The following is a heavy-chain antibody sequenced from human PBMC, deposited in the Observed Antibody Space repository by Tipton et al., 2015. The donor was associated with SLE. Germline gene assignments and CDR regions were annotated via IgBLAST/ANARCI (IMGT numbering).Heavy chain of an antibody. CDR1: SGSISGSTYH. Sequence: TLSLTCTVSSGSISGSTYHWSWIRQPPGKGLGWIGSIYYSGTTYYKPSLKSRVTISVDTSKNQFSLKLSSVTAADSDIFYCARVSGPSGSFDYWGQGTLVTASS. CDR2: IYYSGTT. J-gene: IGHJ4*02. V-gene: IGHV4-39*07. D-gene: IGHD3-10*01. CDR3: ARVSGPSGSFDY.